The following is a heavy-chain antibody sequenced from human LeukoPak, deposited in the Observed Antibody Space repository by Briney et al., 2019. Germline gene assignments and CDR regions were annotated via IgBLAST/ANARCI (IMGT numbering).Heavy chain of an antibody. J-gene: IGHJ4*02. D-gene: IGHD3-22*01. CDR2: INPKSGGT. Sequence: ASVKVSCKASGYTFTGYYIHFVRQAPAQGLEWMGWINPKSGGTKYAHDFQGRVIMTRDRPITTVYMELRSLRSDDAAAYYCARGASLTYYYDSSGFYSFDYWGQGSLVTVSS. V-gene: IGHV1-2*07. CDR1: GYTFTGYY. CDR3: ARGASLTYYYDSSGFYSFDY.